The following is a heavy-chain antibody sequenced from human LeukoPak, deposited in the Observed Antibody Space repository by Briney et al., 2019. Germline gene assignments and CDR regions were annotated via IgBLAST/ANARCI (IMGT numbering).Heavy chain of an antibody. CDR1: GYTFTSYY. CDR2: INPSGGST. D-gene: IGHD6-13*01. V-gene: IGHV1-46*01. CDR3: AREGYSSSWTYYYYYYMDV. J-gene: IGHJ6*03. Sequence: ASVKVSCKASGYTFTSYYMHWVRQAPGQGLEWMGIINPSGGSTSYAQKFQGRVTMPRDMSTSTVYMELSSLRSEDTAVYYCAREGYSSSWTYYYYYYMDVWGKGTTVTVSS.